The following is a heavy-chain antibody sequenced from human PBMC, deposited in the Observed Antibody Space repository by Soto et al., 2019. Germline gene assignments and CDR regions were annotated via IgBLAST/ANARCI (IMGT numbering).Heavy chain of an antibody. CDR3: ARLPKGSTVTS. Sequence: EVQLVESGGGLVQPGGSLRLSCVASGFMFDSYAMNWVRQAPGKGLEWVSYITSDGGVTYYADSVKGRFSVSRDNDKKSLSLQMNSLRDEDTAVYYCARLPKGSTVTSWGQGTLVTVSS. CDR2: ITSDGGVT. V-gene: IGHV3-48*02. J-gene: IGHJ4*02. CDR1: GFMFDSYA. D-gene: IGHD4-17*01.